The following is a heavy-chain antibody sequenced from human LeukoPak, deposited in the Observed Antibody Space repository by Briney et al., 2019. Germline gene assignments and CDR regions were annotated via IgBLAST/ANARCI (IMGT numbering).Heavy chain of an antibody. V-gene: IGHV3-7*01. CDR2: IKEDGIEK. CDR1: GFTFSSYS. D-gene: IGHD6-6*01. Sequence: PGGSLRLSCAASGFTFSSYSMNWVRQAPGKGLEWVANIKEDGIEKYYLDSVKGRFTISRDNAKNSLNLVMNSLRVEDTAVYYCATVVPWSLIWGKGTTVTVSS. J-gene: IGHJ6*04. CDR3: ATVVPWSLI.